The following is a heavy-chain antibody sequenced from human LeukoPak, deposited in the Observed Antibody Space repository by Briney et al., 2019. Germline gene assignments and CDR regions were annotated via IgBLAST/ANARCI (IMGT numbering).Heavy chain of an antibody. Sequence: GGSLRLSCAASGFTFSSYAMSWVRQAPGKGLEWVTTTSGSSSSTYYADSVKGPFTISRYNSKDTLYLQMNSLSAADTAVYYCAKGLGDTAMVKEVYWGQGTLVTVSS. D-gene: IGHD5-18*01. J-gene: IGHJ4*02. CDR1: GFTFSSYA. V-gene: IGHV3-23*01. CDR2: TSGSSSST. CDR3: AKGLGDTAMVKEVY.